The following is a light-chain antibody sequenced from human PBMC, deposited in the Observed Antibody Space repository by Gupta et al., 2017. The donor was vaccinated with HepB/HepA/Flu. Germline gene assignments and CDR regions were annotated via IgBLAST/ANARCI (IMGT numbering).Light chain of an antibody. CDR2: KAS. CDR3: QQDNSYWT. Sequence: DIQMTQSLSSRSASAGDRVTITCRASQSISSWLDWYQQKPEQALKLMIYKASRVERGVPSRFSGRGDAKEFTLTSSSRQDDGFDYYYGQQDNSYWTFGQGTKVEIK. V-gene: IGKV1-5*03. CDR1: QSISSW. J-gene: IGKJ1*01.